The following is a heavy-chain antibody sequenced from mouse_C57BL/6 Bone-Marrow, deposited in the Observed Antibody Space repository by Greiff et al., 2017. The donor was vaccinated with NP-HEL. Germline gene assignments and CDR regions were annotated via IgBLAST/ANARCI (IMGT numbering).Heavy chain of an antibody. CDR1: GYTFTGYW. V-gene: IGHV1-9*01. CDR2: ILPGSGST. J-gene: IGHJ3*01. CDR3: ANGNYSAWFAY. Sequence: QVQLQQSGAELMKPGASVKLYCKATGYTFTGYWIEWVKQRPGHGLEWIGEILPGSGSTNYTEKFKGKATFTADTSSNTAYMQLSSLTTEDSAIYYCANGNYSAWFAYWGQGTLVTVSA. D-gene: IGHD2-1*01.